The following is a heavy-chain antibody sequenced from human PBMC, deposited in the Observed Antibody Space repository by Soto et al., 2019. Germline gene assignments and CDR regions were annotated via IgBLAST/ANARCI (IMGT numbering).Heavy chain of an antibody. V-gene: IGHV3-23*01. D-gene: IGHD5-12*01. CDR1: GFIFSDYA. J-gene: IGHJ4*02. Sequence: EVQFLESGGGGVQPGGSLRLSCAASGFIFSDYAMTWVRQTPGKGLEWVSAITSSGSSTYFADSLKGRITISRDNSKNTLSLQMDSLRVEDTAIYYCAKGVEGYVVSSFDSWGQGALVTVSS. CDR2: ITSSGSST. CDR3: AKGVEGYVVSSFDS.